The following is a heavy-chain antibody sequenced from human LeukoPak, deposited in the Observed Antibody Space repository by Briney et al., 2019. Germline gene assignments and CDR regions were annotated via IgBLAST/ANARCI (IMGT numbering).Heavy chain of an antibody. V-gene: IGHV3-53*04. Sequence: GGSLRLSCAASGFTVSSSPINWVRQAPGRGLEWVSVIYNGGNTFYADSVKGRFTISRHNSENTLYLQMNSLSADDTAVYYCARLMGSGWFDPWGQGTLVTVFS. D-gene: IGHD1-26*01. J-gene: IGHJ5*02. CDR2: IYNGGNT. CDR1: GFTVSSSP. CDR3: ARLMGSGWFDP.